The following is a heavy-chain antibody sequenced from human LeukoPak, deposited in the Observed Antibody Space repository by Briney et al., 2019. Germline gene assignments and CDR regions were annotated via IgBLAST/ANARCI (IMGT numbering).Heavy chain of an antibody. CDR1: GGTSSSYA. Sequence: SVKVSCKASGGTSSSYAISWVRQAPGQGLEWMGGIIPIFGTANYAQRFQGRVTITADESTSTAYMELSSLRSEDTAVYYCAREDFWSGYSKNGMDVWGQGTTVTVSS. CDR3: AREDFWSGYSKNGMDV. J-gene: IGHJ6*02. V-gene: IGHV1-69*13. CDR2: IIPIFGTA. D-gene: IGHD3-3*01.